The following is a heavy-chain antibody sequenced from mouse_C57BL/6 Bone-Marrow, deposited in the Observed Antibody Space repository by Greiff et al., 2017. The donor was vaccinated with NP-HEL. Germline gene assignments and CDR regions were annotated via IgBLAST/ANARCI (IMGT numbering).Heavy chain of an antibody. Sequence: VQLVESGPELVKPGASVKISCKASGYAFSSSWMNWVKQRPGKGLEWIGRIYPGDGDTNYNGKFKGKATLTADKSSSTAYMQLSSLTSEDSAVYFCAREIYKGYFDVWGTGTTVTVSS. CDR1: GYAFSSSW. J-gene: IGHJ1*03. V-gene: IGHV1-82*01. CDR2: IYPGDGDT. D-gene: IGHD1-3*01. CDR3: AREIYKGYFDV.